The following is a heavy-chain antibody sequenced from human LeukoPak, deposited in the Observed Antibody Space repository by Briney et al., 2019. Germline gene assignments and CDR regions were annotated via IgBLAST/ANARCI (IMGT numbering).Heavy chain of an antibody. CDR3: ARILVTSVTQLDNCFAP. Sequence: SVKVSCKASGGTFSSYAISWVRQAPGQGLEWMGGIIPIFGTANYAQKFQGRVTITPDESPSTAYMELSSVRSEDTGVYYSARILVTSVTQLDNCFAPWAREPWSPSPQ. J-gene: IGHJ5*02. CDR1: GGTFSSYA. V-gene: IGHV1-69*13. D-gene: IGHD6-6*01. CDR2: IIPIFGTA.